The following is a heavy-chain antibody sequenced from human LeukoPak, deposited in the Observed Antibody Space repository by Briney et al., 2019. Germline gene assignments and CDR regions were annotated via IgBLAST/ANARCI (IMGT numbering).Heavy chain of an antibody. Sequence: SETLSLTCTVSGGSISSGSYYWSWIRQPAGKGLEWIGRIYTSGSTNYNPSLKSRVTISVDTSKNQFSLKLSSVTAADTAVYYCARENRLRGEQLWGIIDYWGQGTLATVSS. CDR2: IYTSGST. D-gene: IGHD5-18*01. V-gene: IGHV4-61*02. J-gene: IGHJ4*02. CDR3: ARENRLRGEQLWGIIDY. CDR1: GGSISSGSYY.